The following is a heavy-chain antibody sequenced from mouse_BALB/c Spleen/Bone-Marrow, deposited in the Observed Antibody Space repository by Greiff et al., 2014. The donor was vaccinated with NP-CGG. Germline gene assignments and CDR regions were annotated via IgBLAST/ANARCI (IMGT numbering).Heavy chain of an antibody. V-gene: IGHV1-80*01. J-gene: IGHJ3*01. CDR1: GYAFSSYW. CDR3: ARGPWFAY. CDR2: IYPGDGDT. Sequence: QVQLQQSGAELVRPGSSVKISCKASGYAFSSYWMNWVKQRPGQGLEWIGQIYPGDGDTNYNGKFMGKATLTADKSSSTAYMQLSSLTSEDSAVYFCARGPWFAYWGQGTLVTVSA.